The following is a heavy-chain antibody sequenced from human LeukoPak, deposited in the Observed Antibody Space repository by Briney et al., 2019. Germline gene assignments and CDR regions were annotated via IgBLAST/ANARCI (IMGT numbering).Heavy chain of an antibody. D-gene: IGHD3-10*01. Sequence: GGSLRLSCVASGFPFHNYWMTWVRQAPGKGLEWVANIDQDEKEKYYVDFVKGRFTISRDNAEKSLYLEMNSLGVEDTARYYCARGLYGSGRRSLMALWGPGTLVTVSS. CDR3: ARGLYGSGRRSLMAL. V-gene: IGHV3-7*01. CDR2: IDQDEKEK. CDR1: GFPFHNYW. J-gene: IGHJ4*02.